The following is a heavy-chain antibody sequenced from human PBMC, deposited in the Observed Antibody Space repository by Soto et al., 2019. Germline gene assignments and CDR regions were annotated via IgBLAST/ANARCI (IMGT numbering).Heavy chain of an antibody. CDR2: IYWDDNM. CDR3: RHSGLTSLGDS. CDR1: GFSLSSYGEG. D-gene: IGHD2-2*01. Sequence: QITLKESGPTLVKPTETLTLTCTFSGFSLSSYGEGVAWIRQPPGKALEWLALIYWDDNMRYSPALRNSLTVAKDTNKNHLVLTMTNVDPMNTVTYFCRHSGLTSLGDSWGQGTAVTVSS. V-gene: IGHV2-5*02. J-gene: IGHJ4*02.